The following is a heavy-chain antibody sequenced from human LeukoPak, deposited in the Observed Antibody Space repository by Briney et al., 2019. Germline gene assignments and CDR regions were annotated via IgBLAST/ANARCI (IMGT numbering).Heavy chain of an antibody. CDR2: INHSGST. J-gene: IGHJ4*02. CDR3: AKGDPSRHCSGGSCYSVELWFDY. D-gene: IGHD2-15*01. Sequence: SETLSLTCAVYGGSFSGYYWSWIRQSPGKGLEWIGEINHSGSTNYNPSLKSRVTISVDTSKNQFSLKLRSVTAADTAVYYCAKGDPSRHCSGGSCYSVELWFDYWGQGTLVTVSS. CDR1: GGSFSGYY. V-gene: IGHV4-34*01.